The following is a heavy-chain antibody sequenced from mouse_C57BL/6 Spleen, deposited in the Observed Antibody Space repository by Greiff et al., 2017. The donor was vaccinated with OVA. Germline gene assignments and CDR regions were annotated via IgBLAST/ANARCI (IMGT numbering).Heavy chain of an antibody. CDR2: IYPGDGDT. J-gene: IGHJ4*01. V-gene: IGHV1-82*01. CDR1: GYAFSSSW. D-gene: IGHD3-1*01. Sequence: QVQLQQSGPELVKPGASVKISCKASGYAFSSSWMNWVKQRPGKGLEWIGRIYPGDGDTNYNGKFKGKATLTADKSSSTAYMQLSSLTSEDSAVYFGARQLRQQDYAMDYWGQGTSVTVSS. CDR3: ARQLRQQDYAMDY.